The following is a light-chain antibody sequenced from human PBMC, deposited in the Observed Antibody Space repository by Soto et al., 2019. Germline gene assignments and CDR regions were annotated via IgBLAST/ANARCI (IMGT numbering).Light chain of an antibody. CDR3: CSYAGSYTYV. Sequence: LTQPRSVSGSPGHSVTISCTGTSSDVGGHNYVSWYQQYPGKAPRLLLSSVSKRPSGVPDRFSGSKSGNTASLTISGLQAEDEADYYCCSYAGSYTYVFGTGTKVTVL. J-gene: IGLJ1*01. V-gene: IGLV2-11*01. CDR2: SVS. CDR1: SSDVGGHNY.